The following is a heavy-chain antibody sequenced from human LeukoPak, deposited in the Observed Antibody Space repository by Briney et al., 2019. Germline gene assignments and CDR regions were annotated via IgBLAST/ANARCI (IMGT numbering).Heavy chain of an antibody. D-gene: IGHD2-2*01. Sequence: ASVKVSCKASGYTFTSYYMHWVRQAPGQGLEWMGIINPSGGSTSYAQKFQGRVTMTRDTSTSTVYMELSSLRSEDTAVCYCARDPEYCSSTSCYRTENWFDPWGQGTLVTVSS. CDR2: INPSGGST. CDR3: ARDPEYCSSTSCYRTENWFDP. CDR1: GYTFTSYY. J-gene: IGHJ5*02. V-gene: IGHV1-46*01.